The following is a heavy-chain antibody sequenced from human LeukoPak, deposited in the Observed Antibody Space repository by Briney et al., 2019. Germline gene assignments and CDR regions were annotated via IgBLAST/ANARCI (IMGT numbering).Heavy chain of an antibody. Sequence: PGGSLRLSCALSGFTFSRYAMHCVRQAPGKGLEYVSAITSNGGSTYYANSVKGRFIISRDNPKNTLYLQLCSLRADDMAMYYCATASGSQYAEYFQHWGQGTLVTVSS. CDR2: ITSNGGST. J-gene: IGHJ1*01. V-gene: IGHV3-64*01. D-gene: IGHD1-26*01. CDR1: GFTFSRYA. CDR3: ATASGSQYAEYFQH.